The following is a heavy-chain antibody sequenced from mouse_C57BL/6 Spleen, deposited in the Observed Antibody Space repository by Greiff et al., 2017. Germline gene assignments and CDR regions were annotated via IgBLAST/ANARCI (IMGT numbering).Heavy chain of an antibody. J-gene: IGHJ3*01. CDR2: IDPSDSYT. CDR3: ARRLRLEAWFAY. V-gene: IGHV1-69*01. Sequence: VQLQQPGAELVMPGASVKLSCKASGYTFTSYWMHWVKQRPGKGLEWIGEIDPSDSYTNYNQKFKGKSTLTVDKSSSTAYMQLSSLTSDDSAFYYCARRLRLEAWFAYWGQGTLVTVSA. CDR1: GYTFTSYW. D-gene: IGHD3-2*02.